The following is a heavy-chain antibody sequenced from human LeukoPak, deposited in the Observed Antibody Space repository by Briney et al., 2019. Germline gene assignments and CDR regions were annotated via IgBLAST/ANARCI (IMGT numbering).Heavy chain of an antibody. V-gene: IGHV4-59*01. CDR2: INYSGST. CDR3: AREDLSSSWYYFDY. Sequence: SETLSLTCTVSGGSISSYYWSWIRQPPGKGLEWSGYINYSGSTNYNPSLKSRVTISVDTSKNQFPLKLSSVTAADTAVYYCAREDLSSSWYYFDYWCQGTLVTVSS. J-gene: IGHJ4*02. D-gene: IGHD6-13*01. CDR1: GGSISSYY.